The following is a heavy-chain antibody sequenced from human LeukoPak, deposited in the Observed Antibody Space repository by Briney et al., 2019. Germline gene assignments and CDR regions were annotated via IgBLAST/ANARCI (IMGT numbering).Heavy chain of an antibody. D-gene: IGHD5-18*01. CDR1: GFTFSSYA. J-gene: IGHJ6*02. CDR2: ISYDGSNK. Sequence: GGSLRLSCAASGFTFSSYAMHWVRQAPGKGPEWVAVISYDGSNKYYADSVKGRFTISRDNSKNTLYLQMNSLRAEDTAVYYCARERGYSYGYGMDVWGQGTTVTVSS. CDR3: ARERGYSYGYGMDV. V-gene: IGHV3-30-3*01.